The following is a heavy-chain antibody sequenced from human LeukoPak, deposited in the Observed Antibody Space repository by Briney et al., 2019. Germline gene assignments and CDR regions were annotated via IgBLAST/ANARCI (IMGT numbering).Heavy chain of an antibody. CDR1: GYTFTSYA. Sequence: ASVKVSCKASGYTFTSYAMHWVRQAPGQRLEWMGWINAGNGNTKYSQKFQGRVTITRDTSASTAYMELSSLRSEDTAVYYCARRVYDYVWGSYRPNDAFDIWGQGTMVTVSS. J-gene: IGHJ3*02. CDR2: INAGNGNT. D-gene: IGHD3-16*02. CDR3: ARRVYDYVWGSYRPNDAFDI. V-gene: IGHV1-3*01.